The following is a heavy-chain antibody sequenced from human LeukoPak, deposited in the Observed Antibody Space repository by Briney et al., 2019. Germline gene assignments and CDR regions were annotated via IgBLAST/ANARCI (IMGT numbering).Heavy chain of an antibody. V-gene: IGHV1-2*02. J-gene: IGHJ5*02. Sequence: ASVKVSYKASGYTFTGYYMHWVRQAPGQGLEWMGWINPNSGGTSYAQKFQGRVTMTRDMSTSTVYMELSSLRSEDTAVYYCARDLPQTPMIVEPSPGFDNWFDPWGQGTLVTVSS. CDR3: ARDLPQTPMIVEPSPGFDNWFDP. CDR2: INPNSGGT. D-gene: IGHD3-22*01. CDR1: GYTFTGYY.